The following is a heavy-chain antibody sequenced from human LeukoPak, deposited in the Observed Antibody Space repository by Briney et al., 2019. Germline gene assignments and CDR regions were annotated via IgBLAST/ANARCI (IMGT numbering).Heavy chain of an antibody. CDR3: ARGSVRFGELFVPFDV. J-gene: IGHJ3*01. D-gene: IGHD3-10*01. Sequence: ASVKASCKASGYTFISCGITWVRQAPGQRLEWMGWISPYNGNANYEQKLQGRVTMTTDTSTSTAYMELRNLRSDDTAVYYCARGSVRFGELFVPFDVWGQGTMVTASS. V-gene: IGHV1-18*01. CDR2: ISPYNGNA. CDR1: GYTFISCG.